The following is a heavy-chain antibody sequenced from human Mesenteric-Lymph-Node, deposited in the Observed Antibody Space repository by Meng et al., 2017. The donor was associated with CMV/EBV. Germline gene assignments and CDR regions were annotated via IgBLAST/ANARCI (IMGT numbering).Heavy chain of an antibody. CDR1: GFTFTNDW. D-gene: IGHD2-8*01. J-gene: IGHJ6*02. V-gene: IGHV3-7*01. CDR2: INQDGSEK. Sequence: GGSLRLSCAASGFTFTNDWMNWVRQAPGKGLEWVANINQDGSEKYYVDSVKGRFTISRDNAKKLLYLQMNSLRAEDSAVYYCARDLYCTNGVCSYYHYGMDVWGQGTTVTVSS. CDR3: ARDLYCTNGVCSYYHYGMDV.